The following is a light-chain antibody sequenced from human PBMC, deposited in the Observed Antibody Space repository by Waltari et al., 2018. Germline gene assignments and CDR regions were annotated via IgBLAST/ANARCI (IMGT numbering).Light chain of an antibody. CDR2: EVN. CDR3: CSHSSSSTLVL. Sequence: AALTKPAPASASHGQSNPLTPPGSTTDYGASNLASWYQQHPGEVPKLLIYEVNNRPSGVSDRFSGSRSGNTASLTISGLLAEDEADYYCCSHSSSSTLVLFGGGTKVTVL. CDR1: TTDYGASNL. J-gene: IGLJ3*02. V-gene: IGLV2-14*01.